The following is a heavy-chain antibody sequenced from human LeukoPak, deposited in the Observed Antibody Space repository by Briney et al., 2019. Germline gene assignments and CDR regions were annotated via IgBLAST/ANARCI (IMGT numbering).Heavy chain of an antibody. CDR3: ARDRKAVAGGGFDP. J-gene: IGHJ5*02. Sequence: ASVKVSCKASGYTFTGYYMHWVRQAPGQGLEWMGWINPNSGGTNYAQKFQGRVTMTRDTSISTAYMELSRLRSGDTAVYYCARDRKAVAGGGFDPWGQGTLVTVSS. CDR2: INPNSGGT. CDR1: GYTFTGYY. V-gene: IGHV1-2*02. D-gene: IGHD6-19*01.